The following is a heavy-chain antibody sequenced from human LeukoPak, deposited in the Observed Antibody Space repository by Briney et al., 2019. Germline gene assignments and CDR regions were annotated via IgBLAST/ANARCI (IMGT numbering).Heavy chain of an antibody. D-gene: IGHD3-22*01. V-gene: IGHV7-4-1*02. J-gene: IGHJ4*02. Sequence: ASVKVSCKASGYTFTSYDINWVRQAPGQGLEWMGWINTNTGNPTYAQGFTGRFVFSLDTSVSTAYLQISSLKAEDTAVYYCARDDSSGYQEIRYWGQGTLVTVSS. CDR2: INTNTGNP. CDR3: ARDDSSGYQEIRY. CDR1: GYTFTSYD.